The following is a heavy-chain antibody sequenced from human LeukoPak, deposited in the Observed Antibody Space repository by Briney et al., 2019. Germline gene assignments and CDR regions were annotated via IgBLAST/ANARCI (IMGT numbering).Heavy chain of an antibody. D-gene: IGHD3-16*01. Sequence: ASVKVSCKASGYTFTGYYMHWVRQAPGQGLEWMGGINPNSGGTNYAQKFQGRVTMTRDTSISTAYMELSRLRSDDTAVYYCARDDYVWGSYRPFDYWGQGTLVTVSS. CDR3: ARDDYVWGSYRPFDY. J-gene: IGHJ4*02. CDR2: INPNSGGT. V-gene: IGHV1-2*02. CDR1: GYTFTGYY.